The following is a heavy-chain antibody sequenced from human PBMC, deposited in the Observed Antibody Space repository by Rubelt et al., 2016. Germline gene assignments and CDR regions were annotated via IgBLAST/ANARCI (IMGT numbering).Heavy chain of an antibody. Sequence: TFTSYGISWVRQAPGQGLEWMGRIIPILGTTNSAQKFRGRVTFTADKATSTAYMELSSLRSDDTAVYYCARDALDGDYILVYFDYWGQGTLVTVSS. CDR1: TFTSYG. CDR3: ARDALDGDYILVYFDY. V-gene: IGHV1-69*04. CDR2: IIPILGTT. D-gene: IGHD4-17*01. J-gene: IGHJ4*02.